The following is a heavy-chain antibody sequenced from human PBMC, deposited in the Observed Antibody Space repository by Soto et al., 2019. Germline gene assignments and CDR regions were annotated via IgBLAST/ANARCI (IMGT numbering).Heavy chain of an antibody. V-gene: IGHV4-31*03. CDR2: IYYSGST. Sequence: QVQLQESGPGLVKPSQTLSLTCTVSGGSISSGGYYWSWIRQHPGKGLEWIGYIYYSGSTYYNPSLKSRVTISVDTSKNQFALKLNSMTAADTAVYYCARGPDSSHWYLDLWGRGTLVTVSS. D-gene: IGHD3-3*01. CDR3: ARGPDSSHWYLDL. CDR1: GGSISSGGYY. J-gene: IGHJ2*01.